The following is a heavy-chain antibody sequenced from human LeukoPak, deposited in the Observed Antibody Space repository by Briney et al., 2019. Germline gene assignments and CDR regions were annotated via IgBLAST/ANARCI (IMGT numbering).Heavy chain of an antibody. D-gene: IGHD2-2*01. V-gene: IGHV4-34*01. CDR3: ARKKGYQLPVLD. CDR2: INHSGST. Sequence: SETLSLTCAVYIESFSGYYWGWVRQPPGKGLEWIGEINHSGSTNYNPSLKSRVTMSVDTSKNQFSLKLSSVAAADTAVYYCARKKGYQLPVLDWGQGTLVTVSS. CDR1: IESFSGYY. J-gene: IGHJ4*02.